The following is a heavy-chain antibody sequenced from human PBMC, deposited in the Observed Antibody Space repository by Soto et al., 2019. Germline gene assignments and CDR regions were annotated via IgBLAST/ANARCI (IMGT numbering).Heavy chain of an antibody. J-gene: IGHJ4*02. Sequence: ASVKVSCQASGYTFTGYYMHWVRQAPGQGLEWMGWINPNSGGTNYAQKFQGWVTMTRDTSISTAYMELSRLRSDDTAVYYCAREWCSGGSCYSGLDYWGQGTLVTVSS. V-gene: IGHV1-2*04. CDR1: GYTFTGYY. CDR2: INPNSGGT. CDR3: AREWCSGGSCYSGLDY. D-gene: IGHD2-15*01.